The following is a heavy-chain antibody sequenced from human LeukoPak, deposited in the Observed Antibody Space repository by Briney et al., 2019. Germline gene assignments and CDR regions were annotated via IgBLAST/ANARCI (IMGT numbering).Heavy chain of an antibody. J-gene: IGHJ5*02. CDR2: ISAYNGNT. CDR1: GYTFTSYG. Sequence: ASVKVSRKASGYTFTSYGISWVRQAPGQGLEWMGWISAYNGNTNYAQKLQGRVTMTTDTSTSTAYMELRSLRSDDTAVYYCASRSSSHYPLWFDPWGQGTLVTVSS. CDR3: ASRSSSHYPLWFDP. V-gene: IGHV1-18*01. D-gene: IGHD6-13*01.